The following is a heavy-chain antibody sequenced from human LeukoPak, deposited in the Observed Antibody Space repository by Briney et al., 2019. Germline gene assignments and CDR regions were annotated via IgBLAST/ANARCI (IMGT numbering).Heavy chain of an antibody. CDR3: TPVMVEDRGF. CDR1: GFIFNKAW. Sequence: GGSLRLSCAASGFIFNKAWMNWVRQAPGKGPEWVGRIKSNNDGGTTDYASPVEGRFIISRDDSKNTIYLQMNRLTIDDTAIYYCTPVMVEDRGFWGQGTLVTASS. V-gene: IGHV3-15*01. D-gene: IGHD2-21*01. CDR2: IKSNNDGGTT. J-gene: IGHJ4*02.